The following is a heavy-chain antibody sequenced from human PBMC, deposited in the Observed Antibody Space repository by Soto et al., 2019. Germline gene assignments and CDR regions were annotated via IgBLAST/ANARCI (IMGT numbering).Heavy chain of an antibody. V-gene: IGHV1-69*12. D-gene: IGHD6-19*01. CDR2: IIPIFGTA. Sequence: QVQLVQSGAEVKKPGSSVKVSCKASGGTFSSYAISWVRQAPGQGLEWMGGIIPIFGTANYAQKFQGRVTITADESTSTAYMELSSLISEDTAVYYCARVGSSGSHYCYGMDVWGQGTTVTVSS. CDR1: GGTFSSYA. CDR3: ARVGSSGSHYCYGMDV. J-gene: IGHJ6*02.